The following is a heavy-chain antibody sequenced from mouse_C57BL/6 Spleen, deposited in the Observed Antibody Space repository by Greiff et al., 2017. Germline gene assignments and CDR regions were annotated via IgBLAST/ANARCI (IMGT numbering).Heavy chain of an antibody. Sequence: QVQLQQSGAELARPGASVKMSCKASGYTFTSYTMHWVKQRPGQGLEWIGYINPSSGYTKYNQKFKDKATLTADKSSSTAYMQLSSLTSEDSAVYYCARSWCGNPSWFAYRGQGTLVTVSA. J-gene: IGHJ3*01. CDR1: GYTFTSYT. V-gene: IGHV1-4*01. D-gene: IGHD2-1*01. CDR3: ARSWCGNPSWFAY. CDR2: INPSSGYT.